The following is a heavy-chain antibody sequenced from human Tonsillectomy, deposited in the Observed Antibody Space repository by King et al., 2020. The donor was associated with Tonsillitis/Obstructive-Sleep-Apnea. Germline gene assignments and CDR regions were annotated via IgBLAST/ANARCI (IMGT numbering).Heavy chain of an antibody. D-gene: IGHD2-15*01. J-gene: IGHJ4*02. CDR1: GFTFSSYA. CDR3: AKVRSEVVVAATNY. V-gene: IGHV3-23*04. CDR2: ISGSGDIT. Sequence: VQLVESGGGLVQPGGSLSLSCAASGFTFSSYAMSWVRQAPGKGLEWVSSISGSGDITYYADSVRGRFTISRDNSKNTLYLQMNSPRAEDTAVYYCAKVRSEVVVAATNYWGQGTLVTVSS.